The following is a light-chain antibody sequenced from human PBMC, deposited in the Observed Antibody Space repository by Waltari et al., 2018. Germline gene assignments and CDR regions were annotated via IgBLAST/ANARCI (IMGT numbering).Light chain of an antibody. CDR3: QQYHDWPRT. Sequence: EIVLTQSPATLSVSPGEGATLSCRASQSVSSNLAWFQHKRGQAPRLLFYGASTRATGVPARFSGSGSGTDFTLTISSLQSEDLAVYYCQQYHDWPRTFGQGTKVEIK. CDR1: QSVSSN. J-gene: IGKJ1*01. CDR2: GAS. V-gene: IGKV3-15*01.